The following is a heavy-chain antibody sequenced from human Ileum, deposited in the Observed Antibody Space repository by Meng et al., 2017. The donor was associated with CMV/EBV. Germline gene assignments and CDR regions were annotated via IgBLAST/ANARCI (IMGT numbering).Heavy chain of an antibody. CDR1: GGSISSYY. D-gene: IGHD6-19*01. V-gene: IGHV4-59*01. CDR2: IYYSGST. J-gene: IGHJ6*01. CDR3: ARVFSSGWSYGMDV. Sequence: SETLSLTCTVSGGSISSYYWSWIRQPPGKGLEWIGYIYYSGSTNYNPSLKSRVTISVDTSKNQFSLKLSSVTAADTAVYYCARVFSSGWSYGMDVWGQGTTVNGAS.